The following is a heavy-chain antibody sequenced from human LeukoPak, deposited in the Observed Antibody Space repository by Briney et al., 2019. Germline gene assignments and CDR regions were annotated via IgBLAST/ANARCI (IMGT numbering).Heavy chain of an antibody. CDR3: ARTPMVSPNRRGAFDI. CDR1: GGTFSSYT. Sequence: ASAKVSCKASGGTFSSYTISWVRQAPGQGLEWMGRIIPILGIANYAQKFQGRVTITADKSTSTAYMELSSLRSEDTAVYYCARTPMVSPNRRGAFDIWGQGTMVTVSS. CDR2: IIPILGIA. V-gene: IGHV1-69*02. D-gene: IGHD5-18*01. J-gene: IGHJ3*02.